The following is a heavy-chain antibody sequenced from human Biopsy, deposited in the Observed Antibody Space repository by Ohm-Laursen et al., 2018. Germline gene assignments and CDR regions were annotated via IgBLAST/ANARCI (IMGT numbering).Heavy chain of an antibody. J-gene: IGHJ4*02. V-gene: IGHV3-33*07. CDR2: IWYDGTNK. CDR3: ARGGPHVRAGGSAFDY. Sequence: SLRLSCAASGFSFSTYGIYLVRQAPGKGLEWVAAIWYDGTNKYYAESVKGRLTISRDNSKNTLYLQMNSLRAEDTAVYFCARGGPHVRAGGSAFDYWGQGTLVTVSS. CDR1: GFSFSTYG. D-gene: IGHD2-2*01.